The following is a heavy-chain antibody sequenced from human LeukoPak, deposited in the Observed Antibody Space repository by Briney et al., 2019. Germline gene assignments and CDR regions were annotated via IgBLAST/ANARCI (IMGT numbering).Heavy chain of an antibody. J-gene: IGHJ4*02. D-gene: IGHD2-2*01. CDR1: GFTFSSYE. Sequence: GGSLRLSCAASGFTFSSYEMNWVRQAPGKGLEWVSYISSSGSTIYYADSVKGRFTISRDNAKNSLYLLMNSLRAEDTAVYYCARDRGGYCSSTSCPAGYWGQGTLVTVSS. V-gene: IGHV3-48*03. CDR3: ARDRGGYCSSTSCPAGY. CDR2: ISSSGSTI.